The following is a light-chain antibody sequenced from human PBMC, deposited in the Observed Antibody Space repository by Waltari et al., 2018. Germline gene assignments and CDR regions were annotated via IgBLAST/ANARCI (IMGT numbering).Light chain of an antibody. Sequence: QSALTQPASVSGSPGQSITISCIGTSSDIGDYNYVSWYQQHGRKAPKLMIYDVTKRPSGVSYRFSGSKSGNTASLTISGLQAEDEADYYCSSYTASSTWVFGGGTKLTVL. V-gene: IGLV2-14*01. J-gene: IGLJ3*02. CDR1: SSDIGDYNY. CDR3: SSYTASSTWV. CDR2: DVT.